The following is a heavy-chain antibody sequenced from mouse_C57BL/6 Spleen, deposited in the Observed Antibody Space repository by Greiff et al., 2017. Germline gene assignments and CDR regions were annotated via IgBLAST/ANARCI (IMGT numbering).Heavy chain of an antibody. V-gene: IGHV14-2*01. D-gene: IGHD1-1*01. Sequence: EVKLMESGAELVKPGASVKLSCTASGFNIKDYYMHWVKQRPEQGLEWIGRIDPEDGETKYAPKFQGKATLTADTSSNTAYLQLSSLTAEDTAVYYCAREVVAPYWYFDGWGTGTTVTVSS. CDR3: AREVVAPYWYFDG. CDR2: IDPEDGET. CDR1: GFNIKDYY. J-gene: IGHJ1*03.